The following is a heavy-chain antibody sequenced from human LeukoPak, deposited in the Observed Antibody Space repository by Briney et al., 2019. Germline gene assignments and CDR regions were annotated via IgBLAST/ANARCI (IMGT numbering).Heavy chain of an antibody. D-gene: IGHD6-19*01. CDR3: ARTTYQWHEKYYFDY. Sequence: SETLSLTCTVSGGSISNSSYYWGWIRQPPGKGLEWIGYIYYSGSTNYNPSLKSRVTISVDTSKNQFSLKLSSVTAADTAVYYCARTTYQWHEKYYFDYWGQGTLVTVSS. J-gene: IGHJ4*02. V-gene: IGHV4-61*05. CDR2: IYYSGST. CDR1: GGSISNSSYY.